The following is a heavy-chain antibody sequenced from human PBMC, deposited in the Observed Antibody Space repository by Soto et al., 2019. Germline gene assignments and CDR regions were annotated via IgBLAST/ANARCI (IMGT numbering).Heavy chain of an antibody. Sequence: SETLSLTCTVSGDSVTCHYWSWIRQPPGKGLEWICYIYYNGNINYNPSLRSRVTISVDTSRSQFSLKLSSVTAEGTAVYYCATHRYNVGWEHFDSWGQGSLVTVSS. V-gene: IGHV4-59*02. D-gene: IGHD1-26*01. CDR2: IYYNGNI. CDR1: GDSVTCHY. J-gene: IGHJ4*02. CDR3: ATHRYNVGWEHFDS.